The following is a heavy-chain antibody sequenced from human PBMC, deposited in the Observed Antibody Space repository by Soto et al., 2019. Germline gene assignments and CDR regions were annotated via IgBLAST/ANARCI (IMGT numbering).Heavy chain of an antibody. CDR2: INQDGDAK. V-gene: IGHV3-7*01. D-gene: IGHD4-4*01. J-gene: IGHJ4*02. CDR3: ASTRLHDY. Sequence: EVHLVESGGDLVQPGGSLRLSCAASGFNFSAYWMSWVRQAPGKGLEWVANINQDGDAKNYVDLVKGRFTISRDNAKNSLYLQMNSLRAEDPAMYYCASTRLHDYWGQGALVAVSS. CDR1: GFNFSAYW.